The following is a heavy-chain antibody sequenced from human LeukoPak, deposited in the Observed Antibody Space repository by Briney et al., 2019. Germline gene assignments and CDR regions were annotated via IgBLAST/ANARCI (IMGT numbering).Heavy chain of an antibody. CDR1: GFTFTNYA. D-gene: IGHD5-18*01. CDR3: ANRIQRVDDY. V-gene: IGHV3-23*01. Sequence: PGGSLRLSCAASGFTFTNYAMSWVRQAPGKGLEWVSAISGSGGSTYYADSVKGRFTISRDNSKNTLYLQMNSLRAEDTAVYYCANRIQRVDDYWGQGTLVTVSS. J-gene: IGHJ4*02. CDR2: ISGSGGST.